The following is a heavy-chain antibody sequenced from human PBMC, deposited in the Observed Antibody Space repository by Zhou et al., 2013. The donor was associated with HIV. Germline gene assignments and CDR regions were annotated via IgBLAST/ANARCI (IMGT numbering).Heavy chain of an antibody. V-gene: IGHV1-46*01. D-gene: IGHD6-19*01. CDR1: GYTFTTYY. Sequence: QVQLVQSGAEVKKPGASVRVSCKASGYTFTTYYITWVRQAPGQGLEWMGMINPSGGQTTSAQKFQGRVSMTRDTSTSTVYMELRRLRFDDTAVFYCTKGPKAVAGLLFDDWGQGTLVTVSS. CDR3: TKGPKAVAGLLFDD. J-gene: IGHJ4*02. CDR2: INPSGGQT.